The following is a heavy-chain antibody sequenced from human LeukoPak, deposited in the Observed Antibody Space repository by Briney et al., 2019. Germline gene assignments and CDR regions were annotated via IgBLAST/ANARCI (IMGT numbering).Heavy chain of an antibody. CDR2: IYPGDSDT. CDR1: GYSFTSYW. V-gene: IGHV5-51*01. Sequence: GESLKISCKGSGYSFTSYWIGWVRQMPGKGLEWMWIIYPGDSDTRYSPSFQGQVTISADKSISTAYLQWSSLKASDTAMYYCARSPMVRGVINWFDPWGQGTLVTVSS. D-gene: IGHD3-10*01. J-gene: IGHJ5*02. CDR3: ARSPMVRGVINWFDP.